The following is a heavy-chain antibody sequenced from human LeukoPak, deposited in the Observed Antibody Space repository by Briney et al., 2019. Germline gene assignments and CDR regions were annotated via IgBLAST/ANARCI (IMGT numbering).Heavy chain of an antibody. V-gene: IGHV3-23*01. Sequence: GGSLRLSCAASGFTFSSYAMSWVRQAPGKGLEWVSAISGSGGSTYYADSVKGRFTISRDNSKNTLYLQMNSLRAEDTAVYYCARGDLVNMCYFDYWGQGTLVTVSS. D-gene: IGHD3-3*01. CDR2: ISGSGGST. J-gene: IGHJ4*02. CDR1: GFTFSSYA. CDR3: ARGDLVNMCYFDY.